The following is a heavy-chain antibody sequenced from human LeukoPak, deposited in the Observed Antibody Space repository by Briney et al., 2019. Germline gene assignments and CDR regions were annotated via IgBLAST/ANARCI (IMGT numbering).Heavy chain of an antibody. CDR3: AKDRVPDGVWSFDY. CDR2: IYYSGST. Sequence: SETLSLTCTVSGGSISSYYWSWIRQPPGKGLEWIGYIYYSGSTNYNPSLKSRVTISVDTSKNQFSLKLSSVTAADTAVYYCAKDRVPDGVWSFDYWGQGSLVIVSS. V-gene: IGHV4-59*01. J-gene: IGHJ4*02. D-gene: IGHD2-8*02. CDR1: GGSISSYY.